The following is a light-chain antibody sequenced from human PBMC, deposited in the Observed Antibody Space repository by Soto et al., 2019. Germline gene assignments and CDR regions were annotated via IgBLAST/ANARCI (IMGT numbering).Light chain of an antibody. CDR2: RAS. J-gene: IGKJ1*01. V-gene: IGKV3-15*01. CDR3: HQYENWPQT. CDR1: QSISSN. Sequence: HSPAILSVSPGERATLSCRASQSISSNLAWYQQKLGQAPRLLIYRASTRATGIPARFSGSGSGTEFTLTISSLQSEDFALYYCHQYENWPQTFGQGTKVDIK.